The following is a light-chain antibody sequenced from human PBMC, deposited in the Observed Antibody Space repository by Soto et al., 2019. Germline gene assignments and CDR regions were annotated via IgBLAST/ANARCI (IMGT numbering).Light chain of an antibody. Sequence: QAVVTQPPSVSGAPGQRVTISCTGSSSNIGAGYDVHWYQHLPGTAPKVLISGNNNRPSGVPDRFSGSNSGTSASLAITGLQAEDEADYYCQSYDSSLSGWVFGGGTQLTVL. V-gene: IGLV1-40*01. CDR2: GNN. J-gene: IGLJ7*01. CDR1: SSNIGAGYD. CDR3: QSYDSSLSGWV.